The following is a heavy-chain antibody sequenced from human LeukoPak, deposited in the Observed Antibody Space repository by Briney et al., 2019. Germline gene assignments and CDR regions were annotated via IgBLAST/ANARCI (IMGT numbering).Heavy chain of an antibody. CDR2: INPSGGST. Sequence: ASVKVSCKASGYTFTSYYMHWVRQAPGQGLEWMGIINPSGGSTSYAQKFQGRVTMTRDTSTSTVYMELSSLSSEDTAVYYCARNTRLSVFGVVPVGYWGQGTLVTVSS. J-gene: IGHJ4*02. CDR1: GYTFTSYY. CDR3: ARNTRLSVFGVVPVGY. D-gene: IGHD3-3*01. V-gene: IGHV1-46*01.